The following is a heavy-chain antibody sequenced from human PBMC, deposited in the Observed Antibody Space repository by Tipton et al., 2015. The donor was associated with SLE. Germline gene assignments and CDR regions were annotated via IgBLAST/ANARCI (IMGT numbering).Heavy chain of an antibody. Sequence: TLSLTCVASGGSISDYNWSWIRQPPGKGLEWIGYIYNSGNTNYNPSLKSRVTISVDTSKNQLSLKLSSVTAADTAVYYCARGMKVAGTYYFDYWGQGTLVTVSS. J-gene: IGHJ4*02. V-gene: IGHV4-59*12. CDR1: GGSISDYN. D-gene: IGHD6-19*01. CDR2: IYNSGNT. CDR3: ARGMKVAGTYYFDY.